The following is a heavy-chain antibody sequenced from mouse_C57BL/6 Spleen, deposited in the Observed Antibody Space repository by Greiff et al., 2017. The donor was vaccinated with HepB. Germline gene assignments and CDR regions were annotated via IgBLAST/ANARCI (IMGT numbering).Heavy chain of an antibody. D-gene: IGHD1-1*01. J-gene: IGHJ4*01. CDR3: ASYYYGSKGAMDY. CDR1: GYTFTVYY. CDR2: INPNNGGT. V-gene: IGHV1-26*01. Sequence: VQLQQSGPELVKPGASVKISCKASGYTFTVYYMNWVKQSHGKSLEWIGDINPNNGGTSYNQKFKGKATLTVDKSSSTAYMELRSLTSEDSAVYYCASYYYGSKGAMDYWGQGTSVTVSS.